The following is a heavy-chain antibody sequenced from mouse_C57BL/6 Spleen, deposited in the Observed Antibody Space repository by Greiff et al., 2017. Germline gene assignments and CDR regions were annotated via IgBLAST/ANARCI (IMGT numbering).Heavy chain of an antibody. CDR1: GYTFTDYY. CDR3: ARGGDYDEAHYFDY. D-gene: IGHD2-4*01. Sequence: EVQLQQSGPELVKPGASVKISCKASGYTFTDYYMNWVKQSHGKSLEWIGDINPNNGGTSYNQKFKGKATLTVDKSSSTAYMELRSLTSEDSAVYYCARGGDYDEAHYFDYWGQGTTLTVSS. V-gene: IGHV1-26*01. J-gene: IGHJ2*01. CDR2: INPNNGGT.